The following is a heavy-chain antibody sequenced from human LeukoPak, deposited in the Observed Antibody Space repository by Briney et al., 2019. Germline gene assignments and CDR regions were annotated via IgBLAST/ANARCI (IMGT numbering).Heavy chain of an antibody. D-gene: IGHD6-19*01. CDR2: INPNSGGT. CDR3: ARGLLAVAGFNWFDP. CDR1: GYTFTGYY. J-gene: IGHJ5*02. V-gene: IGHV1-2*02. Sequence: ASVKVSCKASGYTFTGYYMHWVRQAPGQGLEWMGWINPNSGGTNYAQKFQGRVAMTRDMSTSTVYMELSSLRSEDTAVYYCARGLLAVAGFNWFDPWGQGTLVTVSS.